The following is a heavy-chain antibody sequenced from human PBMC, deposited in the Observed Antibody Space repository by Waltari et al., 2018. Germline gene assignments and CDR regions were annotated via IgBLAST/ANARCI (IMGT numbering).Heavy chain of an antibody. Sequence: VQLQQWGAGLLKPSETLSLTCAVYGGSLSGYWWTWIRQSPGKGLEWIGEIGHSGGTHYTSSLRSRLTLSLDTSKNQVSLQLTSVTAADTAVYYCARNGPYFDVDYWGQGTLVTVS. CDR1: GGSLSGYW. V-gene: IGHV4-34*01. CDR2: IGHSGGT. J-gene: IGHJ4*02. D-gene: IGHD3-9*01. CDR3: ARNGPYFDVDY.